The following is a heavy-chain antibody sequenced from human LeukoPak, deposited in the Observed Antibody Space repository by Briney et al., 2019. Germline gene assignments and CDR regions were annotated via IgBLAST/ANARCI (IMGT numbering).Heavy chain of an antibody. V-gene: IGHV3-53*01. CDR1: GFTVSSNY. CDR2: IYGGGAT. Sequence: GGSLRLSCAASGFTVSSNYMSWVRQAPGKGLEWVSVIYGGGATYYADSVKGRFTISRDNAKNSLYLQMNSLRAEDTAVYYCARDLAVAALYGMDVWGQGTTVTVSS. D-gene: IGHD6-19*01. J-gene: IGHJ6*02. CDR3: ARDLAVAALYGMDV.